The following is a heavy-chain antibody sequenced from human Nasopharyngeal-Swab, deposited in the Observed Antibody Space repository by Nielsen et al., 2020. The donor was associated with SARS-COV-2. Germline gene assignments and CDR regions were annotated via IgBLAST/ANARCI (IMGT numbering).Heavy chain of an antibody. D-gene: IGHD2-8*02. CDR3: TTAYCTGGVCDY. Sequence: GGSLRLSCAASGFTFSDYYMSWIRQAPGKGLEWVSYISSSGSTIYYADSVKGRFTISRDNAKNSLYLQMNSLRAEDTAVYYCTTAYCTGGVCDYWGQGTLVTVSS. CDR2: ISSSGSTI. CDR1: GFTFSDYY. V-gene: IGHV3-11*01. J-gene: IGHJ4*02.